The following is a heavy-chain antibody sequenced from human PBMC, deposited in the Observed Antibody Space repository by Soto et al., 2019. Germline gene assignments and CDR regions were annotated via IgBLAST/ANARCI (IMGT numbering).Heavy chain of an antibody. CDR1: GCSISSSSYY. Sequence: KPAETLSLTCTVSGCSISSSSYYWGWLRQPPGKGLEWIGSSYYSGSTYYNPSLKRRVTISVDTSKNQFSLKLSSVTAADTAVYYCARLNYYDSSGYPDYWGQGTLVTVSS. CDR2: SYYSGST. J-gene: IGHJ4*02. D-gene: IGHD3-22*01. V-gene: IGHV4-39*01. CDR3: ARLNYYDSSGYPDY.